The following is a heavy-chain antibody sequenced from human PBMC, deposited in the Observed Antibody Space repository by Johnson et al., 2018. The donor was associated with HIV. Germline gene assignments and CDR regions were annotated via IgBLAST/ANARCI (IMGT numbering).Heavy chain of an antibody. D-gene: IGHD5-24*01. J-gene: IGHJ3*02. Sequence: QVQLVESGGGVVQPGRSLRLSCAASGFTFSSYAMHWVRQAPGKGLEWVAVISYDGSNKYYADSVKGRFTISRDHSKNTLNLQMNSLRPEDTGVYYCTRDWGEDGYTWGLGFDIWGPGTVVTVSS. CDR3: TRDWGEDGYTWGLGFDI. CDR1: GFTFSSYA. V-gene: IGHV3-30*04. CDR2: ISYDGSNK.